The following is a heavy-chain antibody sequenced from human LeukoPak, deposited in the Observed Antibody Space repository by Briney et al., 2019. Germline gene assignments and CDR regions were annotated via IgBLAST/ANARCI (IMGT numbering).Heavy chain of an antibody. CDR3: ARGRYSGSYLFNS. Sequence: SETLSLTCTVSGYSISSGYFWGWIRQPPGKGLEWIGIIYRSGSTYYNPSLKSRVTMSVDTSNNQFSLKLTSVTAADTAVYYCARGRYSGSYLFNSWGQGTLVTVSS. CDR2: IYRSGST. D-gene: IGHD1-26*01. J-gene: IGHJ4*02. V-gene: IGHV4-38-2*02. CDR1: GYSISSGYF.